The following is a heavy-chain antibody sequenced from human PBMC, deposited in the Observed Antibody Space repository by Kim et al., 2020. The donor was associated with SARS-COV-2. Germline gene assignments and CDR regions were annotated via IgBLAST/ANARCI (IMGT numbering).Heavy chain of an antibody. D-gene: IGHD1-26*01. CDR2: IYPGDSDT. V-gene: IGHV5-51*01. CDR3: TRLSWGAGMIFHKEHREGRQGFDV. CDR1: GYNFRDFW. Sequence: GESLKISSQGSGYNFRDFWIVWVRQMPGKGLEVMGIIYPGDSDTRYTPSFRGQVTISADNSISTAYLHWSSLKASDSAIYYCTRLSWGAGMIFHKEHREGRQGFDVWGQGTTVTVSS. J-gene: IGHJ6*02.